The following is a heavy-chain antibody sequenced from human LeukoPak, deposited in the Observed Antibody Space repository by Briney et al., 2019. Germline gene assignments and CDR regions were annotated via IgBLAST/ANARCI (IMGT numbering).Heavy chain of an antibody. CDR2: ISSSSSYI. V-gene: IGHV3-21*01. CDR1: GFTFSSYS. J-gene: IGHJ4*02. D-gene: IGHD2-15*01. CDR3: ARGSQSLGYCSGGSCRAKISDY. Sequence: PGGSLRLSCAASGFTFSSYSMNWVRQAPGKGLEWVSSISSSSSYIYYADSVKGRFTISRDNAKNSLYLQMNSLRAEDTAVYYCARGSQSLGYCSGGSCRAKISDYWGQGTLVTVSS.